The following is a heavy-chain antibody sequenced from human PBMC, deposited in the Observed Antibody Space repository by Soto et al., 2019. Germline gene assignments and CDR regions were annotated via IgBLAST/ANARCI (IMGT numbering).Heavy chain of an antibody. J-gene: IGHJ3*01. Sequence: SETLSLTCTVSGGSISRDYWSWIRQPPGKGLEWIGYIYYTGSTNYNPSLKSRVIISEDTSKNQFSLKLSSVTAADTAVYYCARGVITMVRGVIDGRDDAFDVWGQGTMVTVSS. D-gene: IGHD3-10*01. V-gene: IGHV4-59*08. CDR2: IYYTGST. CDR1: GGSISRDY. CDR3: ARGVITMVRGVIDGRDDAFDV.